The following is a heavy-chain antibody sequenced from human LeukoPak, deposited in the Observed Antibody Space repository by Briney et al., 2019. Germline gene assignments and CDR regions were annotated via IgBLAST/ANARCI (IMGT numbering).Heavy chain of an antibody. J-gene: IGHJ5*02. CDR1: GYTLTELS. CDR3: ATGHSSSXYDWFDP. D-gene: IGHD6-13*01. CDR2: FDPEDGET. V-gene: IGHV1-24*01. Sequence: ASVKVSCKVSGYTLTELSMHWVRQAPGKGLEWMGGFDPEDGETIYAQKFQGRVTMTEDTSTDTAYMELSSLRSEDTAVYYCATGHSSSXYDWFDPWXXXXLVTXSS.